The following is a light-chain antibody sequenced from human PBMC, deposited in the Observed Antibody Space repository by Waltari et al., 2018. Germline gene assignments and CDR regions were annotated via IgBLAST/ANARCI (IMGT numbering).Light chain of an antibody. J-gene: IGKJ1*01. CDR3: QQSYPTPPWT. CDR1: QRISNY. CDR2: AAS. V-gene: IGKV1-39*01. Sequence: DIQMTQSPSSLSASVGDRVTITCRASQRISNYLNWYRQKPGKAPRLLIYAASSLQSGVPSRFSGSGSGTDFTLTITSLQPEDFATYYCQQSYPTPPWTFGQGTKVDMK.